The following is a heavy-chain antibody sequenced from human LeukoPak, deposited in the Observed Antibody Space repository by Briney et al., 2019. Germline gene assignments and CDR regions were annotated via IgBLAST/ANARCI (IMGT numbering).Heavy chain of an antibody. CDR1: GYTFSSYY. Sequence: ASVKVSCKASGYTFSSYYIHWVRQAPGQGLEWMGKINPTGGSTSYAQKFQDRVTMTRDTSTSTVYMELNSLGSEDAALYYCARERVGAASAGVDYWGQGTLVTVSS. D-gene: IGHD1-26*01. V-gene: IGHV1-46*01. J-gene: IGHJ4*02. CDR3: ARERVGAASAGVDY. CDR2: INPTGGST.